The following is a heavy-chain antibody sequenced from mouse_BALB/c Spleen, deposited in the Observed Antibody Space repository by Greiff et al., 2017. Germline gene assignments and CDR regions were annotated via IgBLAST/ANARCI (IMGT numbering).Heavy chain of an antibody. CDR2: IWWNDNK. CDR1: GFSLSTYGIG. V-gene: IGHV8-11*01. J-gene: IGHJ1*01. CDR3: ARIADLYWYFDV. Sequence: QVTLKVSGPGILQPSQTLSLTCSFSGFSLSTYGIGVGWIRQPSGKGLEWLAHIWWNDNKYYNTALKSRLTISKDTSNNQVFLKIASVDTADTATYYCARIADLYWYFDVWGAGTTVTVSS.